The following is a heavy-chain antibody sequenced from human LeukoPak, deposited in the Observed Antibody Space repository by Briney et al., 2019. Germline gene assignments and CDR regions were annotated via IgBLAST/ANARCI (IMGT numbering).Heavy chain of an antibody. Sequence: SETLSFTCTVSAGSISSYYCGWIRQPPGKGLEWIGYIYYSGSTNYNPSLKSRVTISVDTSKNQFSLKLSSVTAADTAVYYCARTGTYGDYAEYWGQGTLVTVSS. CDR2: IYYSGST. D-gene: IGHD4-17*01. V-gene: IGHV4-59*01. CDR1: AGSISSYY. J-gene: IGHJ4*02. CDR3: ARTGTYGDYAEY.